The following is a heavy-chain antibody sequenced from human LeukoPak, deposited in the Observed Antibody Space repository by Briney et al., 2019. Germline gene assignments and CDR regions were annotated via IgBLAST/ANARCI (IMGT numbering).Heavy chain of an antibody. J-gene: IGHJ4*02. V-gene: IGHV4-38-2*02. D-gene: IGHD2/OR15-2a*01. Sequence: KPSETLSLTCTVSGYSISSPFYWGWIRQSPGKGLQWIGSIYYTGSTYYNPSLKSRVTISVDTSKNHFSLKLSSVTAADTAVYYCARGSPLSPAGDYWGQGTLVTVSS. CDR1: GYSISSPFY. CDR2: IYYTGST. CDR3: ARGSPLSPAGDY.